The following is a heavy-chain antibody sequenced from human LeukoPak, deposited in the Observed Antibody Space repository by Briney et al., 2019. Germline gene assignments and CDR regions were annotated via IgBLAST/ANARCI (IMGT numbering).Heavy chain of an antibody. CDR3: ARDPRDGYNCPFDY. CDR1: GYTFIDYY. Sequence: GASVKVSCKASGYTFIDYYIHWVRQAPGQGLEFLGWISPDSGGTNYPQKFQGRVTMTRDTSITTAYMELTSLKSDDTAAYYCARDPRDGYNCPFDYWGQGTLVTVSS. V-gene: IGHV1-2*02. D-gene: IGHD5-24*01. CDR2: ISPDSGGT. J-gene: IGHJ4*02.